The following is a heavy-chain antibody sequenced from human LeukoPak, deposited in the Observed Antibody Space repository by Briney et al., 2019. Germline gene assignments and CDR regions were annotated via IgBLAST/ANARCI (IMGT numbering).Heavy chain of an antibody. J-gene: IGHJ3*02. Sequence: SVKVSCKASGGTFSSYAISWVRQAPGQGLEWMGRIIPIFGTANYAQKFQGRVTITTDESTSTAYMELSSLRSEDTAVDYCARGPPSDYDYVWGSYSSGAFDIWGQGTMVTVSS. CDR1: GGTFSSYA. CDR2: IIPIFGTA. V-gene: IGHV1-69*05. CDR3: ARGPPSDYDYVWGSYSSGAFDI. D-gene: IGHD3-16*01.